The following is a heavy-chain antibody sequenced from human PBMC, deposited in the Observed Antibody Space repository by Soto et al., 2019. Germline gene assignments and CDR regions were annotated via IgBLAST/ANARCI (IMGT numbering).Heavy chain of an antibody. CDR2: ISSSSSTI. CDR3: ARDLEGVIVVVPAAPLEYYYYGMDV. D-gene: IGHD2-2*01. CDR1: VFTFSSYS. Sequence: PGGSLRLCCTASVFTFSSYSMNWFRQAPGKGLEWVSYISSSSSTIYYADSVKGRFTISRDNAKNSLYPQMNSLRDEDTAVYYCARDLEGVIVVVPAAPLEYYYYGMDVWGQGTTVTVSS. V-gene: IGHV3-48*02. J-gene: IGHJ6*02.